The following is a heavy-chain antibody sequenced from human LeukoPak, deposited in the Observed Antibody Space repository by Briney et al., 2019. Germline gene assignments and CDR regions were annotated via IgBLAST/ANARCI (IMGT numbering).Heavy chain of an antibody. J-gene: IGHJ4*02. V-gene: IGHV3-23*01. D-gene: IGHD2-15*01. CDR1: GFTFSRYG. CDR2: IIGSGVTT. Sequence: GGSLRLSCAGSGFTFSRYGLSWVRQAPGKGLEWVSLIIGSGVTTYYAESVKGRFTVSRDNSKNTLYLQMNSLRAEDTAVYYCAKPGPGYCSGGSCYSEFDYWDQGTLVTVSS. CDR3: AKPGPGYCSGGSCYSEFDY.